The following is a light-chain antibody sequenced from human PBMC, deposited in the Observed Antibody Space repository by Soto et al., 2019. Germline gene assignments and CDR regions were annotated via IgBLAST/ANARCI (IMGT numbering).Light chain of an antibody. Sequence: QMTQSPSSLSASVGDRVTITCRASRYIRSDLSWYQQRPGQAPKVLIYAASSLQSGVPSRFSGSGSGTDFTLTISSLQPEDFATYYCLQDYNYPWTFGQGTKVDIX. V-gene: IGKV1-6*01. CDR1: RYIRSD. J-gene: IGKJ1*01. CDR2: AAS. CDR3: LQDYNYPWT.